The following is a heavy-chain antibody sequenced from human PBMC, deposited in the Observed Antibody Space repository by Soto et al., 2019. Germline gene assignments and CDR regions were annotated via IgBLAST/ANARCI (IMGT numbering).Heavy chain of an antibody. CDR2: VYSSGST. Sequence: PSETLSLTNTFSGGSRRGYEGSLIRQPPGRGLEWIGYVYSSGSTHYNPSLKSRVTISVDTSKGQFSLKLSSVTAADTAVYYCARHSSGYNYGAFDHWGQGTLATGSS. V-gene: IGHV4-59*08. CDR1: GGSRRGYE. CDR3: ARHSSGYNYGAFDH. D-gene: IGHD5-18*01. J-gene: IGHJ4*02.